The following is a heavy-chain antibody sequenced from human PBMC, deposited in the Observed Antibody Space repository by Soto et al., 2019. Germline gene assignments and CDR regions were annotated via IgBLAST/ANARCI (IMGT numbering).Heavy chain of an antibody. Sequence: SETLSLTCNVSGGSISSYYWSWVRQPPGKGLEWIGYISYRGNTNYNPSLKSRVAISRDTSKNQFSLKLRSVTAADTAVYYCARHMTTVIFFDHWGQGTLVTVSS. CDR2: ISYRGNT. D-gene: IGHD4-4*01. CDR3: ARHMTTVIFFDH. J-gene: IGHJ4*02. CDR1: GGSISSYY. V-gene: IGHV4-59*01.